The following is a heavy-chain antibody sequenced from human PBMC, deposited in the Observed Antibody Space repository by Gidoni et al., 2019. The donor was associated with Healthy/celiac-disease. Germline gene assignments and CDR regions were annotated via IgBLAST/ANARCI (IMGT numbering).Heavy chain of an antibody. Sequence: QVQLVESGGGVVQPGRSLRLSCAASGFTFSSYGMHWVRQAPGKGLEWVAVISYDGSNKYYADSVKGRFTISRDNSKNTLYLQMNSLRAEDTAVYYCAKIQWRDYYFDYWGQGTLVTVSS. CDR2: ISYDGSNK. D-gene: IGHD6-19*01. CDR3: AKIQWRDYYFDY. CDR1: GFTFSSYG. V-gene: IGHV3-30*18. J-gene: IGHJ4*02.